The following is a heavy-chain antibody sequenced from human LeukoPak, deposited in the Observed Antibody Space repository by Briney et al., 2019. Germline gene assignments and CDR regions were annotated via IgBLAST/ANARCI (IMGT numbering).Heavy chain of an antibody. V-gene: IGHV4-30-4*01. Sequence: SETLSLTCTVSGGSISSGDYYWSWIRQPPGTGLEWIGYIYYSGSTYYNPSLKSRVTISVDTSKNQFSLKLSSVTAADTAVYYCARPYGDYYDAFDIWGQGTMVTVSS. J-gene: IGHJ3*02. CDR1: GGSISSGDYY. CDR3: ARPYGDYYDAFDI. CDR2: IYYSGST. D-gene: IGHD4-17*01.